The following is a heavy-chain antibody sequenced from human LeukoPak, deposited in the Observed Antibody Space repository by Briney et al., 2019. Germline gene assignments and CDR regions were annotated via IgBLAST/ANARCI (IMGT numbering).Heavy chain of an antibody. CDR3: ARERRTTVTRGLSGMDV. D-gene: IGHD4-17*01. CDR2: MKQDGSEK. V-gene: IGHV3-7*03. Sequence: GGSLRLSCAASGFTFSIHWMSWVRQAPGKGLEWVANMKQDGSEKYYVDSVKGRFTVSRDNAKNLLWLQMNSLRAEDTAVYYCARERRTTVTRGLSGMDVWGQGTTVTVSS. CDR1: GFTFSIHW. J-gene: IGHJ6*02.